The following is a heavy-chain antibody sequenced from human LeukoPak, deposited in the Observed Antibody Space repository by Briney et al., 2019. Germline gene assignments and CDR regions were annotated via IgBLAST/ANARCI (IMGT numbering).Heavy chain of an antibody. CDR1: GYTFTSYY. V-gene: IGHV1-46*01. CDR2: INPSGGST. D-gene: IGHD3-3*01. J-gene: IGHJ4*02. CDR3: ARGSLGITIFGVDRYVDY. Sequence: ASVKVSCKASGYTFTSYYMHWVRQAPGQGLEWMGIINPSGGSTSYAQKFQGRVTMTRDTSTSTVYMELSSLRSEDTAVYYCARGSLGITIFGVDRYVDYWGQGTLVTVPS.